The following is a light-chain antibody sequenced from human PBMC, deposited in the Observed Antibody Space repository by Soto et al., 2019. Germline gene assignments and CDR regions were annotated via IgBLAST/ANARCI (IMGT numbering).Light chain of an antibody. V-gene: IGLV4-60*03. J-gene: IGLJ3*02. CDR2: LEGSGSY. CDR1: SGHSSYI. CDR3: ETWDSNTWV. Sequence: QLVLTQSSSASASLGSSVKLTCTLSSGHSSYIIAWHQQQPGKAPRYLMKLEGSGSYNKGSGVPDRFSGSSSGADRYLTISNRRSEDEADYYCETWDSNTWVFGGGTKLTVL.